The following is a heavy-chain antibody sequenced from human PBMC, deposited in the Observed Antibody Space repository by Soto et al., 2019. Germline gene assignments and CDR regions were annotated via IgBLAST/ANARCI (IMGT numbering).Heavy chain of an antibody. Sequence: LVKVSCKASGGTFSSYAISWVRQAPGQGLEWMGGIIPIFGNTNYAQNFQGRFTMTTDTSTSTAYMELRSLRSDDTAVYYCARDPDKGGSGRYRYGMDAWGQGTTVTVSS. V-gene: IGHV1-69*05. D-gene: IGHD3-10*01. J-gene: IGHJ6*02. CDR2: IIPIFGNT. CDR3: ARDPDKGGSGRYRYGMDA. CDR1: GGTFSSYA.